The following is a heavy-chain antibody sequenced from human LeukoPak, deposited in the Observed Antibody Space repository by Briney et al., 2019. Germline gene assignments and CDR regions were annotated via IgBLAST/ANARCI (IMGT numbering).Heavy chain of an antibody. D-gene: IGHD3-10*01. CDR1: GGSISSSSYY. V-gene: IGHV4-39*01. J-gene: IGHJ5*02. Sequence: PSETLSLTCTVSGGSISSSSYYWGWIRQPPGKGLEGIGSIYYSGSTYYNHSLKSRVTISVDTSKNQFSLKLSSVTAADTAVYYCASLLLWFGELSESYNWFDPWGQGTLVTVSS. CDR2: IYYSGST. CDR3: ASLLLWFGELSESYNWFDP.